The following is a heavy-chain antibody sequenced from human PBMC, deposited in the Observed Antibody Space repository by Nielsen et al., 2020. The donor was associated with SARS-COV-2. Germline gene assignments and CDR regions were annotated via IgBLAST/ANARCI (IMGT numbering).Heavy chain of an antibody. D-gene: IGHD1-26*01. Sequence: GESLKISCSASGFTFSSYAMHWVRQAPGKGLEYVSAISSNGGSTYYADSVKGRFTISRDNSKNTLYLQMNSLRAEDTAVYYCAKEWSLGVWGQGTTVTVSS. CDR3: AKEWSLGV. V-gene: IGHV3-64D*06. J-gene: IGHJ6*02. CDR1: GFTFSSYA. CDR2: ISSNGGST.